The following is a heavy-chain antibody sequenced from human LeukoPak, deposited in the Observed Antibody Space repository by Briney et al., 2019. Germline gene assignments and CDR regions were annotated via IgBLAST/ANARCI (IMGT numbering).Heavy chain of an antibody. CDR3: ARGTFGVVISGGAFDI. J-gene: IGHJ3*02. Sequence: GASVKVSXKASGGTFSSYAISWVRQAPGQGLEWMGGIIPIFGTANYAQKFQGRVTITADESTSTAYMELSGLRSEDTAVYYCARGTFGVVISGGAFDIWGQGTMVTVSS. CDR2: IIPIFGTA. V-gene: IGHV1-69*01. CDR1: GGTFSSYA. D-gene: IGHD3-3*01.